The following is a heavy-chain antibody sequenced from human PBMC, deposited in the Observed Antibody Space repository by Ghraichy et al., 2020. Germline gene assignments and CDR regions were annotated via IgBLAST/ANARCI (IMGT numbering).Heavy chain of an antibody. V-gene: IGHV3-23*01. J-gene: IGHJ6*02. D-gene: IGHD5-18*01. CDR3: AKDLNTAMDYYYGMDV. CDR1: GFTFSSYA. Sequence: GGSLRLTCAASGFTFSSYAMSWVRQAPGKGLEWVSAISGSGGSTYYADSVKGRFTISRDNSKNTLYLQMNSLRAEDTAVYYCAKDLNTAMDYYYGMDVWGQGTTVTVSS. CDR2: ISGSGGST.